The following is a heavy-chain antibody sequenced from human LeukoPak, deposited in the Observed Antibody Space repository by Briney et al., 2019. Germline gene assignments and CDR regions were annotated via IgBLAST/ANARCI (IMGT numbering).Heavy chain of an antibody. Sequence: GGSLRLSCAASGLAFSLYAMSWLRQPPGKGLEWVSTINANSGTTSYAASVRGRFTISRDNSKNTLYLQVNTLRADDTATYYCANPVSGCLAVTADWFHPWGQGTLVVVSS. D-gene: IGHD6-19*01. CDR1: GLAFSLYA. V-gene: IGHV3-23*01. CDR3: ANPVSGCLAVTADWFHP. CDR2: INANSGTT. J-gene: IGHJ5*01.